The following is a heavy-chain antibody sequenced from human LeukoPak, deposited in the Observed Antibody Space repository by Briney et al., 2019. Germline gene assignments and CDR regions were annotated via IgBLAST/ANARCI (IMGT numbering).Heavy chain of an antibody. J-gene: IGHJ4*02. Sequence: GGSLRLSCAVSGFTFSDYEMNWVRQAPGKGLDWVSYISSSGRKIYYADSVKGRFTISRDNAKNSLYLQMNSLRADDTAVYYCARGPRDPTEYCSRGACAPTYEVWGQGALVTVSS. D-gene: IGHD2-15*01. CDR1: GFTFSDYE. CDR2: ISSSGRKI. V-gene: IGHV3-48*03. CDR3: ARGPRDPTEYCSRGACAPTYEV.